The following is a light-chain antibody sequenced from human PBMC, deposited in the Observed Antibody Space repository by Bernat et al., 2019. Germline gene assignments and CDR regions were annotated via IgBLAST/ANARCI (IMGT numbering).Light chain of an antibody. V-gene: IGKV3-20*01. CDR3: LQYGAFPYT. Sequence: EIVLTQSPGTLSLSPGERATLSCRASQSISSNYLAWYLQKPGQAPRLLVYEISTRATGIPDRISGSGSGTDFTLTVSRLEPEDFAVYYCLQYGAFPYTFGQGTKLESK. CDR1: QSISSNY. J-gene: IGKJ2*01. CDR2: EIS.